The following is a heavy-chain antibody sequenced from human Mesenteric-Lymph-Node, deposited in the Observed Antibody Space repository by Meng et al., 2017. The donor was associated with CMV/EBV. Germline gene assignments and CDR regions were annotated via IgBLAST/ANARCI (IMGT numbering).Heavy chain of an antibody. CDR2: IYYTGST. CDR1: GGSISKYY. V-gene: IGHV4-59*01. Sequence: SETLSLTCTVSGGSISKYYWSWIRQPPGKGLEWIGYIYYTGSTNYNPSLKSRVTMSVDTSKNQFSLKLTSVTAADTAVYYCARGGYSSLSDAFDIWGQGTTVTVSS. D-gene: IGHD6-6*01. J-gene: IGHJ3*02. CDR3: ARGGYSSLSDAFDI.